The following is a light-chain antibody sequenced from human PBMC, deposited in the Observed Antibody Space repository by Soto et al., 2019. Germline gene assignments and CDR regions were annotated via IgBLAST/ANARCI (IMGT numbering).Light chain of an antibody. V-gene: IGLV1-40*01. Sequence: QAVVTQPPSVSGAPGQRVTISCTGSSSNIGAGYDVHWYPQLPVTAPKLLIYGNSNRPSEVPDRFAGSKSGTSASLAITGLQAADDAYYYCQSYDSSITLRVFGTGTKLTV. CDR1: SSNIGAGYD. J-gene: IGLJ1*01. CDR3: QSYDSSITLRV. CDR2: GNS.